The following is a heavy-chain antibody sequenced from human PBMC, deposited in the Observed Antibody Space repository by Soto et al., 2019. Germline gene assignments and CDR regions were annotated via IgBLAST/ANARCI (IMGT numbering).Heavy chain of an antibody. Sequence: KPSETLSLTCTVSGGSISSRTYYWGWSRQPPGRGLEWIGSIHYSGRTYHNPSLKSRVTISVDTSKNHFSLKLTSVTAADTAVYYCARYTPEKTGTSPFDYWGQGTLVTVSS. CDR1: GGSISSRTYY. CDR3: ARYTPEKTGTSPFDY. J-gene: IGHJ4*02. CDR2: IHYSGRT. V-gene: IGHV4-39*02. D-gene: IGHD1-7*01.